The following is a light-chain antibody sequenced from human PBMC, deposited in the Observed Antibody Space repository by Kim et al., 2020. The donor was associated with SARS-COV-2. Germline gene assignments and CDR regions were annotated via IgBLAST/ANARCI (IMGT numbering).Light chain of an antibody. J-gene: IGLJ1*01. Sequence: QPVLTQSPSASASLGASVMLTCTLSSGHSSYAIAWHQQQPEKGPRYLMKLNSDGSHSKGDGIPDRFSGSSSGAERYLTISSLQSEDEADYYCQTWGTGIHVFGTGTKVTVL. CDR1: SGHSSYA. V-gene: IGLV4-69*01. CDR2: LNSDGSH. CDR3: QTWGTGIHV.